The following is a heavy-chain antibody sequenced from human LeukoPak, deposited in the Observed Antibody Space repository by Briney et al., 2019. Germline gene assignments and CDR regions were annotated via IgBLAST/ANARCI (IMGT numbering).Heavy chain of an antibody. V-gene: IGHV3-30*18. CDR1: GFTFSSYG. CDR2: ISYDGSNK. D-gene: IGHD3-22*01. CDR3: AKDSSGFFDY. Sequence: GGSLRLSCAASGFTFSSYGMHWVRQAPGKGLEWVAVISYDGSNKYYADSVKGRFTISRDNSKNTLYLQMNSLRAEDTAVYYCAKDSSGFFDYWGQGTLVTVSS. J-gene: IGHJ4*02.